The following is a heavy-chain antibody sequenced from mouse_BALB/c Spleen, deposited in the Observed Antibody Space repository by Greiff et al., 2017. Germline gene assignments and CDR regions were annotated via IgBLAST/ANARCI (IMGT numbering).Heavy chain of an antibody. CDR1: GFTFSSYW. CDR2: IRLKSDNYAT. Sequence: EVKLMESGGGLVQPGGSMKLSCVASGFTFSSYWMSWVRQSPEKGLEWVAEIRLKSDNYATHYAESVKGKFTISRDDSKSRLYLQMNSLRAEDTGIYYCTTGTQYFDVWGAGTTVTVSS. D-gene: IGHD4-1*01. J-gene: IGHJ1*01. V-gene: IGHV6-6*02. CDR3: TTGTQYFDV.